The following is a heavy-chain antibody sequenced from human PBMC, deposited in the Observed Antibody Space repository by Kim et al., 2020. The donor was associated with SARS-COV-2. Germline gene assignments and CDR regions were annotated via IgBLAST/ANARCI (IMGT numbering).Heavy chain of an antibody. CDR3: ARGGYGSGSYYPGY. Sequence: SETLSLTCTVSGGSISSYYWSWIRQPPGKGLEWIGYIYYSGSTNYNPSLKSRVTISVDTSKNQFSLKLSSVTAADTAVYYCARGGYGSGSYYPGYWGQGTLVTVSS. CDR1: GGSISSYY. V-gene: IGHV4-59*13. J-gene: IGHJ4*02. CDR2: IYYSGST. D-gene: IGHD3-10*01.